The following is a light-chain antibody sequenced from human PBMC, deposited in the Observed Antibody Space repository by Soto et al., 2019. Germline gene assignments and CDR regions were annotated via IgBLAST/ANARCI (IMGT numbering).Light chain of an antibody. CDR1: HDSIND. J-gene: IGKJ1*01. Sequence: QMTLSPSSLSASVGNSVPITWRAGHDSINDLGWYQQKPGKAPKPLIYAASNLQSGGPSRFSGSRSWTDFTLTISSLQPEEVATDFCQQSYSTPPWTFGQGTKVDIK. CDR3: QQSYSTPPWT. V-gene: IGKV1-39*01. CDR2: AAS.